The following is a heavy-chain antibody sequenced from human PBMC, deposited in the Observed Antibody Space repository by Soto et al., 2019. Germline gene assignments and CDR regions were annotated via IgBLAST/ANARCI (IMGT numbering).Heavy chain of an antibody. CDR3: ARTDIFTRYQYFDY. CDR2: MNPNSGNT. Sequence: ASVKVSCKASGGTFTSYDINWVRQATGQGLEWMGWMNPNSGNTGYAQKFQGRVTMTRNTSISTAYMELSSLRSEDTAVYYCARTDIFTRYQYFDYCGQGTLVTVSS. CDR1: GGTFTSYD. J-gene: IGHJ4*02. V-gene: IGHV1-8*01. D-gene: IGHD3-9*01.